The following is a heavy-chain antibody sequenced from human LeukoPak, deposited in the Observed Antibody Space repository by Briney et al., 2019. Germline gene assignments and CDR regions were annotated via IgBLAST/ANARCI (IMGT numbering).Heavy chain of an antibody. V-gene: IGHV3-30*02. CDR2: IRYDVSNE. D-gene: IGHD3-3*01. CDR1: GFAFNMYG. CDR3: ARYDYWSGYYPLDL. Sequence: GGSLSLSCLASGFAFNMYGMHWVRQAPGKGLQWVAFIRYDVSNEYYVESVKGRFTISRDNTENTLYLQMNSLRAEDTAVYYCARYDYWSGYYPLDLWGQGTLVTVSS. J-gene: IGHJ4*02.